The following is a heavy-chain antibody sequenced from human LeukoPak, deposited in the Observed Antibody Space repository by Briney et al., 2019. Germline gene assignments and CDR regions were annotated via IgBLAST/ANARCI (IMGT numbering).Heavy chain of an antibody. CDR2: ISYDGSNK. CDR1: GFTFSCYA. Sequence: GGSLRLSCAASGFTFSCYAMHWVRQAPGKGLEWVAVISYDGSNKYYADSVKGRFTISRDNSKNTLYLQMNSLRAEDTAVYYCARGNHGYCSGGSCSDFGYWGQGTLVTVSS. D-gene: IGHD2-15*01. J-gene: IGHJ4*02. V-gene: IGHV3-30-3*01. CDR3: ARGNHGYCSGGSCSDFGY.